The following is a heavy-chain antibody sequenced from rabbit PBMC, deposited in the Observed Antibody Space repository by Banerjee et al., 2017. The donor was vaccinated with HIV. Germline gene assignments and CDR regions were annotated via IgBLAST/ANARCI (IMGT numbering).Heavy chain of an antibody. D-gene: IGHD3-1*01. CDR1: GFALGSCNY. CDR2: IYTGTSGST. Sequence: QEQVEESGAGLVKPEVSLTLTCKASGFALGSCNYMCWVRQAPGKGPEWIACIYTGTSGSTWYANWANGRFTISRSTSLNTVDLKMTSLTAADTATYFCARDPPGSVDVDLWGQGTLVTVS. CDR3: ARDPPGSVDVDL. J-gene: IGHJ4*01. V-gene: IGHV1S43*01.